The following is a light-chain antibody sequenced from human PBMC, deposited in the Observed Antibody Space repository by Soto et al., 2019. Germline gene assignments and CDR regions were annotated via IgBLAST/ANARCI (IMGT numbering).Light chain of an antibody. CDR3: SSYTSSSPYV. V-gene: IGLV2-14*01. J-gene: IGLJ1*01. Sequence: QAVVTQPASVSGSPGQSITISCTGTSSDVGDYNYVSWYQHHPGKAPKLLIYEVSNRPSGVSNRFSGSKSDNTASLTISGLQAEDEADYYCSSYTSSSPYVFGTGTKVTVL. CDR2: EVS. CDR1: SSDVGDYNY.